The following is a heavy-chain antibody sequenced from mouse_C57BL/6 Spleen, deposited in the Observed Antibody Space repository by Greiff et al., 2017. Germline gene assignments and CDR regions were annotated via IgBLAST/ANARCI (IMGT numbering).Heavy chain of an antibody. CDR2: IWSGGST. D-gene: IGHD4-1*01. J-gene: IGHJ3*01. CDR3: ARMGGRFAY. Sequence: VLLVESGPGLVQPSQSLSITCTVSGFSLTSYGVHWVRQSPGKGLEWLGVIWSGGSTDYNAAFISRLSISKDNSKSQVFFKMNSLQADDTAIYYCARMGGRFAYWGQGTLVTVSA. CDR1: GFSLTSYG. V-gene: IGHV2-2*01.